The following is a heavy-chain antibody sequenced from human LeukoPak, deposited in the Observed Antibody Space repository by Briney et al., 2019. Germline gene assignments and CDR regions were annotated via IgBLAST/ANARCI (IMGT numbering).Heavy chain of an antibody. J-gene: IGHJ4*02. V-gene: IGHV1-2*02. D-gene: IGHD3-16*01. Sequence: ASVKVSCKASGYTFTVSYMHWVRQAPGQGLEWMGWINPNNGGTNYAQKFQGRVTMTRDTPISTAYMELTSLTSDDTAVYYCARAIGRGPGGHFDYWGQGTLVTVSS. CDR2: INPNNGGT. CDR3: ARAIGRGPGGHFDY. CDR1: GYTFTVSY.